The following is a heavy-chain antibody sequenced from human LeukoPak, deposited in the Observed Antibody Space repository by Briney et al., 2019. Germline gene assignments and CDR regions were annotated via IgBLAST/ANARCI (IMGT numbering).Heavy chain of an antibody. CDR1: GFTFSSYS. CDR2: ISSSSSYI. J-gene: IGHJ4*02. CDR3: AKGVISTATYFSYFDY. V-gene: IGHV3-21*04. Sequence: GGSLRLSCAASGFTFSSYSMNWVRQAPGKGLEWVSSISSSSSYIYYADSVKGRFTISRDSSKNTLYVQMNNPRAEDTAVYYCAKGVISTATYFSYFDYWGQGTLVTVSS. D-gene: IGHD3-9*01.